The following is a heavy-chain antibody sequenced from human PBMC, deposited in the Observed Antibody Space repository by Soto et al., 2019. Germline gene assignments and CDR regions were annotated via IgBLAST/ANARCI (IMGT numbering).Heavy chain of an antibody. CDR1: GFTFSTYA. D-gene: IGHD2-2*02. CDR2: SSGSGGST. CDR3: ARGLGYCSSTSCYIWFDY. Sequence: EVQLLESGGGLVQPGGSLRLSCAASGFTFSTYAMSWVRQAPGKGLEWVSASSGSGGSTYYEDSVKGRFTISRDNSKNTLFLQMNSPGAEDTAVHYCARGLGYCSSTSCYIWFDYWGQGTLVTVSS. J-gene: IGHJ4*02. V-gene: IGHV3-23*01.